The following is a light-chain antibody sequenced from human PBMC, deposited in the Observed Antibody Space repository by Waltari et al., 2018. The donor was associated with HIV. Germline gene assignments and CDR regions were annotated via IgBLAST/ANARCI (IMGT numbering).Light chain of an antibody. CDR3: SSYTSSSALYVV. CDR2: DVS. Sequence: QSALPQPASVSGSPGMPITLSSTGTSSDVGGYNYFSWFQQHPGKAPKLMIYDVSNRPSGVSNRFSGSKSGNTASLTISGLQAEDEADYYCSSYTSSSALYVVFGGGTKLTVL. J-gene: IGLJ2*01. V-gene: IGLV2-14*03. CDR1: SSDVGGYNY.